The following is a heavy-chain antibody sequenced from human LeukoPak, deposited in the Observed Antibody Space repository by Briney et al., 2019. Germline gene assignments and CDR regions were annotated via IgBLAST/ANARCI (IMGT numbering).Heavy chain of an antibody. CDR2: IGTAGDT. J-gene: IGHJ4*02. CDR3: ARVAKERVGGVYYFDY. D-gene: IGHD1-1*01. CDR1: GFTFSDYD. V-gene: IGHV3-13*01. Sequence: GGSLRLSCAAPGFTFSDYDMHWVRQATGKGLEWVSVIGTAGDTYYTGSVKGRFTISRENAKNSLYLQMNSLRAGDTAVYYCARVAKERVGGVYYFDYWGQGTLVTVSS.